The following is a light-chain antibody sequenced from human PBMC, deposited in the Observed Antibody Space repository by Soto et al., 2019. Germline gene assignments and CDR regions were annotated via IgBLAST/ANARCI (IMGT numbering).Light chain of an antibody. CDR1: TIDVGSYNL. J-gene: IGLJ2*01. Sequence: QSVLTQPASVSGSPGQSITVSFTGTTIDVGSYNLVSWYQQHPGKAPKLIIYEVSERPSGVSTRLSGSKSGNMASLTISGLQAEEEAEYYCCSYETSRQFAGGTK. V-gene: IGLV2-23*02. CDR3: CSYETSRQ. CDR2: EVS.